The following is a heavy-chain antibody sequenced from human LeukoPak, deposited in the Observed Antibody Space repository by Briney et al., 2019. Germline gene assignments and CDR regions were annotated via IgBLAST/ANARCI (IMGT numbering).Heavy chain of an antibody. J-gene: IGHJ6*03. CDR2: IYYSGST. CDR1: GGSISSSSYY. Sequence: PSETLSLTCTVSGGSISSSSYYWGWIRQPPGKGLEWIGSIYYSGSTYYNPSLKSRVTISVDTSKNQFSLKLSSVTAADTAVYYCARRPGGYYGSGRDHRKFNWYYYMDVWGKGTTVTISS. D-gene: IGHD3-10*01. V-gene: IGHV4-39*01. CDR3: ARRPGGYYGSGRDHRKFNWYYYMDV.